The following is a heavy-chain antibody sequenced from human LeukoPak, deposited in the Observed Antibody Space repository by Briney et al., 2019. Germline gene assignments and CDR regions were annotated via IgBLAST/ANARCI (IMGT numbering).Heavy chain of an antibody. Sequence: GGSLRLSCAASGFTLSSYAMNWVRQAPGKGLEWVSSISSRSSYIYYADSVKGRFTISRDNAKNSLYLQMNSLRAEDTALYYCAKGGSYSSSWYFDYWGQGTLVTVSS. J-gene: IGHJ4*02. CDR1: GFTLSSYA. V-gene: IGHV3-21*04. D-gene: IGHD6-13*01. CDR3: AKGGSYSSSWYFDY. CDR2: ISSRSSYI.